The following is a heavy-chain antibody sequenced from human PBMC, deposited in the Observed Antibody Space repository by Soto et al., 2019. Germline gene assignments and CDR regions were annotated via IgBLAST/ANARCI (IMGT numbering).Heavy chain of an antibody. D-gene: IGHD3-10*01. CDR2: IYYSGST. Sequence: PSETLSLTFIVSGSSISSSSYYWGWIRQPPGKGLEWIGSIYYSGSTYYNPSLKSRVTISVDTSKNQFSLKLSSVTAADTAVYYCARLNYYGSGPWLDVWGQGTTVS. CDR3: ARLNYYGSGPWLDV. V-gene: IGHV4-39*01. CDR1: GSSISSSSYY. J-gene: IGHJ6*02.